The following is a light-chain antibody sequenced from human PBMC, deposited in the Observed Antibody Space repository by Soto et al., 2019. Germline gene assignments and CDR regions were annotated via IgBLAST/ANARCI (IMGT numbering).Light chain of an antibody. Sequence: QSALTQPPSASGSPGPSVTISCTGTSSDVGAYSFVSWYQQHPGKAPKLMIYEVSKRPSGVPDRFSGSKSGNTASLTVSGLQAADEADYPCPSHAASKSLYGFGRGTKVTV. CDR1: SSDVGAYSF. CDR2: EVS. J-gene: IGLJ1*01. V-gene: IGLV2-8*01. CDR3: PSHAASKSLYG.